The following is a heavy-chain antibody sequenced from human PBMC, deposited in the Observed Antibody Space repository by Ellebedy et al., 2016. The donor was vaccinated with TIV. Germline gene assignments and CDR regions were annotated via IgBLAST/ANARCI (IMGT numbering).Heavy chain of an antibody. CDR3: AREAYDFRSGYQYWYFDL. CDR1: GFAFSSYG. D-gene: IGHD3-3*01. J-gene: IGHJ2*01. Sequence: GESLKISCAGYGFAFSSYGMAWVRQAPGKGLEWVSAISDSGGRTYYADSVKGRFTISRDISSNTVYLQMNSLRAEDTAVYYCAREAYDFRSGYQYWYFDLWGRGTLVTVSS. V-gene: IGHV3-23*01. CDR2: ISDSGGRT.